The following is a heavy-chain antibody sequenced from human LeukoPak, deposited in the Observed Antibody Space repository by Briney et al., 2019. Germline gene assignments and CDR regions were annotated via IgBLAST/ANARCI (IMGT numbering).Heavy chain of an antibody. J-gene: IGHJ4*02. CDR3: ARGNRRNFFDY. V-gene: IGHV4-34*01. CDR2: INHSGST. CDR1: GGSFSGYY. D-gene: IGHD3-16*02. Sequence: PSETLSLTCAVYGGSFSGYYWSWIRQPPGKGLEWIGEINHSGSTNYNPSLKSRVTISVDTSKNQFSLKLSSVTAADTAVYYCARGNRRNFFDYRGQGTLVTVSS.